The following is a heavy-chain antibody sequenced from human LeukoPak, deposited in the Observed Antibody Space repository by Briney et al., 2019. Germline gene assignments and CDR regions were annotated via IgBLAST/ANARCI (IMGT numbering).Heavy chain of an antibody. D-gene: IGHD2/OR15-2a*01. CDR3: ARCQCPSTTCPSGLQCGALDF. V-gene: IGHV3-74*01. CDR2: INSDGSSS. CDR1: GFTFSSYW. J-gene: IGHJ3*01. Sequence: GGSPRLSCAASGFTFSSYWMHWVRQGPGKGLVWVSHINSDGSSSSYADSVKGRFTISRDNAKNTLYLQMNSLRAEDSAVYFCARCQCPSTTCPSGLQCGALDFWGHGTMVTVSS.